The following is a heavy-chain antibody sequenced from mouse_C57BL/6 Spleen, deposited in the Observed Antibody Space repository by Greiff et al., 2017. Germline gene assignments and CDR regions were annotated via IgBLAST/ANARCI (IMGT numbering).Heavy chain of an antibody. Sequence: VQLQQSGAELVRPGTSVKVSCKASGYAFTNYLIEWVKQRPGQGLEWIGVINPGSGGTNYNEKFKGKATLTADKSSSTAYMQLSSLTSEDSAVYFCARSATTVVDAMDYWGQGTSVTVSS. J-gene: IGHJ4*01. CDR2: INPGSGGT. V-gene: IGHV1-54*01. CDR3: ARSATTVVDAMDY. D-gene: IGHD1-1*01. CDR1: GYAFTNYL.